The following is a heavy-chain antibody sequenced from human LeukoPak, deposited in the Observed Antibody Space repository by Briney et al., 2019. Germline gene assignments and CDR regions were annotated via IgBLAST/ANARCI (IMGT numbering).Heavy chain of an antibody. V-gene: IGHV3-73*01. J-gene: IGHJ4*02. D-gene: IGHD3-10*01. CDR1: GFTLSGSA. Sequence: GGSLKLSCAASGFTLSGSAMHWVRQASGKGLEWVGRIRSKANSYATAYAASVKGRFTISRDDSKNTAYLQMNSLKTEDTAVYYCTRHREEVDYWGQGTLVTVSS. CDR2: IRSKANSYAT. CDR3: TRHREEVDY.